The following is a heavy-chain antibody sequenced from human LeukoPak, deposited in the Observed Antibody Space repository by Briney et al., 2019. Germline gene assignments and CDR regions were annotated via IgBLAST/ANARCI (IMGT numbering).Heavy chain of an antibody. CDR2: ISSSSSYM. J-gene: IGHJ4*02. Sequence: GGSLRLSCAASGFTFSSYSMNWVRQAPGKGLEWVSSISSSSSYMYYADSVKGRFTISRDNAKNSLYLQMNSLRAEDTAVYYCARDGPVTQAYWGQGTLVTVSS. D-gene: IGHD1-14*01. V-gene: IGHV3-21*01. CDR3: ARDGPVTQAY. CDR1: GFTFSSYS.